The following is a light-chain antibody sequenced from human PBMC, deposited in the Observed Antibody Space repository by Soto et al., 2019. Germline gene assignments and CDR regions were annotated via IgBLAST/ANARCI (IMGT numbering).Light chain of an antibody. CDR1: SSNIGAGYD. J-gene: IGLJ1*01. CDR3: QAYDSRLSGYV. V-gene: IGLV1-40*01. CDR2: GNS. Sequence: QSVLTQPPSVSGAPGQRVTISCTGSSSNIGAGYDVHWYQQLPGTAPKLLIYGNSNRPSGVPDRFSGSKSGTSVSLAIPGLQAEDEADYYCQAYDSRLSGYVFGTGTKLTVL.